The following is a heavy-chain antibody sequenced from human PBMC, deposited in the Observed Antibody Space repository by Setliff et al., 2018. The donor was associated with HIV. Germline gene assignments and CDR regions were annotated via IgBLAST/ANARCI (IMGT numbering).Heavy chain of an antibody. D-gene: IGHD6-19*01. CDR3: ARAAVAGPWRKLDY. CDR2: ISAYNGNT. J-gene: IGHJ4*02. V-gene: IGHV1-18*01. Sequence: ASVKVSCKAPGYTFTSFGISWVRQAPGQGLEWMGRISAYNGNTDHAQRLQGRVTMTTDTSTRTAYMELRSLRSDDTAVYYCARAAVAGPWRKLDYWGQGTLVTVSS. CDR1: GYTFTSFG.